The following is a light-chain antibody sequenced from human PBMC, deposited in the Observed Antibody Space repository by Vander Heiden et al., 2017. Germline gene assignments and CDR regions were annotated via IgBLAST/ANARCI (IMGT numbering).Light chain of an antibody. V-gene: IGLV2-11*01. Sequence: QSALTQPPSVSGSPAQSLPISCTGTSSDVGAYDYVSWYQQQPGRAPKLIIYEVNKRPSGVPNRFSGSKSGDTASLTISGLQPDDEADYYCCSYADGFKRVFGGGTRVTVL. CDR1: SSDVGAYDY. CDR2: EVN. J-gene: IGLJ3*02. CDR3: CSYADGFKRV.